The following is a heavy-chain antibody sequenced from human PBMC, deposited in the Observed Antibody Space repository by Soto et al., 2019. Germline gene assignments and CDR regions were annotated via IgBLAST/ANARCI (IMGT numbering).Heavy chain of an antibody. CDR2: IDPGDCDT. CDR3: ARSGVAFWSGYLDW. Sequence: GESLKISCKASRYSFTSYWNGWVRQLPGKLLERLVIIDPGDCDTRYSLSLHGQVTISAYKSICIAYLQLSSLEASGAAMYYCARSGVAFWSGYLDWWGQGPLVPDAS. D-gene: IGHD3-3*01. J-gene: IGHJ4*02. CDR1: RYSFTSYW. V-gene: IGHV5-51*01.